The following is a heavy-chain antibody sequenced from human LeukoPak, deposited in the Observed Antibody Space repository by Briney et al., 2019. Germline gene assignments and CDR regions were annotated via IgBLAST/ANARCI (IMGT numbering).Heavy chain of an antibody. D-gene: IGHD3-3*01. CDR1: GYSISSGYY. Sequence: SETLSLTCAVSGYSISSGYYWGWIRQPPGKGLEWIGSIYHSGSTYYNPSLKSRVTISVDTSKNQFSLKLSSVTAADTAVYYCARQVYFWSAPKGYFDYWGQGTLVTVSS. CDR2: IYHSGST. CDR3: ARQVYFWSAPKGYFDY. J-gene: IGHJ4*02. V-gene: IGHV4-38-2*01.